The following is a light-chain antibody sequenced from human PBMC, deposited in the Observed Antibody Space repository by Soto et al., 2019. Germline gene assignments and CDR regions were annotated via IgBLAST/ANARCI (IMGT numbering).Light chain of an antibody. V-gene: IGKV1-33*01. Sequence: DIQMTQSPSSLSASVGDRVTITCQASQDMSNYLNWYQQKPGKAPKLLIYDASNLETGVPSRFSGSGSGTDFTFTISSLQPEDIATYYCQQYENLPLTFGGGTKAEIK. CDR2: DAS. J-gene: IGKJ4*01. CDR1: QDMSNY. CDR3: QQYENLPLT.